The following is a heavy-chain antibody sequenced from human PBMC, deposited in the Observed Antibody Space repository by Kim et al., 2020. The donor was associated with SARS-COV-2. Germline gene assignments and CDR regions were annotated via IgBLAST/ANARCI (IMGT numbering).Heavy chain of an antibody. Sequence: EGSLRLSCAASGFTFSSYSMNWVRQAPGKGLEWVSSISSSSSYIYYADSVKGRFTISRDNAKNSLYLQMNSLRAEDTAVYYCARNDYYGSGSSGPYYYYYGMDVWGQGTTVTVSS. CDR1: GFTFSSYS. D-gene: IGHD3-10*01. V-gene: IGHV3-21*01. CDR3: ARNDYYGSGSSGPYYYYYGMDV. J-gene: IGHJ6*02. CDR2: ISSSSSYI.